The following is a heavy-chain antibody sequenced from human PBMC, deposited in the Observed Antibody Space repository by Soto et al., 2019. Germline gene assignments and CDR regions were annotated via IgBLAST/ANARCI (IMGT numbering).Heavy chain of an antibody. V-gene: IGHV1-2*02. CDR1: GYTFTGYY. Sequence: ASVNVSCKSSGYTFTGYYIHWVRQAPGQGLEWMGWINPNSGGTNYAQKFQGRVTMTRDTSISTAYMELSRLRSDDTAVYYCARGSQWLVRGTPWGQGTLVTVSS. CDR3: ARGSQWLVRGTP. D-gene: IGHD6-19*01. J-gene: IGHJ4*02. CDR2: INPNSGGT.